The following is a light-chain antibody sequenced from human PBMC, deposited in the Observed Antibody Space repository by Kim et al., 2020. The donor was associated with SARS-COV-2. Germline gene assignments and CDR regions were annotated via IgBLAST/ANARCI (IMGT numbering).Light chain of an antibody. CDR2: AAS. V-gene: IGKV1-17*03. CDR3: LQHNSYPRT. CDR1: QDINYY. J-gene: IGKJ1*01. Sequence: SASVGDRVTLTCRASQDINYYLAWFQQKPGQVPKRLIYAASTLQIGVPSRFSGSGSGTEFTLTISNLQPEDSATYYCLQHNSYPRTFGQGTKVDIK.